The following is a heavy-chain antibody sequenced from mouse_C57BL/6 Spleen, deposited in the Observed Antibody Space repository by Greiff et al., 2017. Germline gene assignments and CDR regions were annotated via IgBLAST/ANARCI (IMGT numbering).Heavy chain of an antibody. CDR2: IYPGGGYT. D-gene: IGHD2-4*01. CDR1: GYTFTNYW. Sequence: QVQLQQSGAELVRPGTSVKMSCKASGYTFTNYWIGWAKQRPGHGLEWIGDIYPGGGYTNYNEKFKGKATLTADKSSSTAYMQFSSLTSEDSAIYYCARSPLYDYGYAMDYWGQGTSVTVSS. J-gene: IGHJ4*01. V-gene: IGHV1-63*01. CDR3: ARSPLYDYGYAMDY.